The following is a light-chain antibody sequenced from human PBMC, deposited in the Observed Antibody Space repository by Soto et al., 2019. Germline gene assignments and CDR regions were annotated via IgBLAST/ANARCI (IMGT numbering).Light chain of an antibody. CDR2: HAS. J-gene: IGKJ3*01. CDR3: QQYGNWPFT. V-gene: IGKV3-15*01. Sequence: EIVMTQSPATLSVSPGERATLSCRASPSVNSNLAWYQQKPGQAPRLLIYHASARAIGIPARFSGSGSGTEFTLTISSLQSEDFAVYYCQQYGNWPFTFGPGTKVDIK. CDR1: PSVNSN.